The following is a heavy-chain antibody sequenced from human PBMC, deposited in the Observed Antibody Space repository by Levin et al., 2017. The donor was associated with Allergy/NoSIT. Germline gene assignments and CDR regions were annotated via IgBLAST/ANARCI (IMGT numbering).Heavy chain of an antibody. CDR1: GFTVSSNY. CDR2: IYSGGNT. CDR3: ASFPGGHDY. Sequence: ETLSLTCAASGFTVSSNYMTWVRQAPGKGLEWVSVIYSGGNTYYADSVKGRFTISRDNSKNTLYLQMNSLRPEDTAVYYCASFPGGHDYWGQGTLVIVSS. J-gene: IGHJ4*02. V-gene: IGHV3-53*01. D-gene: IGHD4-23*01.